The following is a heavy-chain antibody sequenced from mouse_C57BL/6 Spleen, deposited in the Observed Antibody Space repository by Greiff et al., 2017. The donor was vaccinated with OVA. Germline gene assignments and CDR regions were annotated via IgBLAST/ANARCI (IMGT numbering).Heavy chain of an antibody. CDR3: ARGKTAQAPYYYAMDY. CDR1: GYTFTSYW. V-gene: IGHV1-52*01. Sequence: QVQLQQPGAELVRPGSSVKLSCKASGYTFTSYWMHWVKQRPIQGLEWIGNIDPSDSETHYNQKFKDKATLTVDKSSSTAYMQLSSLTSEDSAVYYCARGKTAQAPYYYAMDYWGQGTSVTVSS. D-gene: IGHD3-2*02. J-gene: IGHJ4*01. CDR2: IDPSDSET.